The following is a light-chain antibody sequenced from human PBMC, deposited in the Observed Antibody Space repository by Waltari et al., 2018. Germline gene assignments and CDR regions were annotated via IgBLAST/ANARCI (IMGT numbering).Light chain of an antibody. CDR2: QDK. Sequence: SYDLTQPPSVSVSTGQTASITCSGDNLGNRYVSWIQQRPGQSPFLVMYQDKTRPSGIPERFSGSNSGNTATLTVSGAQAMDEADYYCQVWDNNIVVFGGGTKLTVL. CDR3: QVWDNNIVV. V-gene: IGLV3-1*01. J-gene: IGLJ2*01. CDR1: NLGNRY.